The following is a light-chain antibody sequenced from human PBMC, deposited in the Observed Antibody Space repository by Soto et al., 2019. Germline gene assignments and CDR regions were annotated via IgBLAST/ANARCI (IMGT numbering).Light chain of an antibody. CDR2: GAF. CDR1: QSVSSSY. CDR3: QQYGSSPRFT. Sequence: EIVLTQSPGTLSLSPGERATLSCRASQSVSSSYLAWYQQKPGQAPRLLIYGAFSRATGIPDWFSGSVSGTDFALTISRLEHEDVAVYYCQQYGSSPRFTFGPGTKVDIK. V-gene: IGKV3-20*01. J-gene: IGKJ3*01.